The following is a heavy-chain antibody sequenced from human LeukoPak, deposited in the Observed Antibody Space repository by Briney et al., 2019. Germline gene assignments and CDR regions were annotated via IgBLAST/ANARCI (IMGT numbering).Heavy chain of an antibody. CDR2: IHIYRGNT. CDR1: GYSSTNYG. Sequence: ASVKVSCKASGYSSTNYGISWVRQAPGQGLEWVGWIHIYRGNTNYAQKFQGRVTMTTGTSTSTVYMEVRGLRSDDTAMYYCARDVGITVADSFDPWGQGTLVTVSS. V-gene: IGHV1-18*04. D-gene: IGHD6-13*01. CDR3: ARDVGITVADSFDP. J-gene: IGHJ5*02.